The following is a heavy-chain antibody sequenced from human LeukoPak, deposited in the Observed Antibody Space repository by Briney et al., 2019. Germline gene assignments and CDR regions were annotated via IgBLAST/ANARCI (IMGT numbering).Heavy chain of an antibody. CDR2: IIPMSDTT. CDR1: GYTFTSYG. D-gene: IGHD6-6*01. Sequence: SVKVSCKASGYTFTSYGISWVRQAPGQGLEWMGRIIPMSDTTNHARQFQGRVTITADKSASTAYMELSSLRSADTAVYYCARDSSHVAIGSMDVWGQGTTVTVSS. V-gene: IGHV1-69*06. CDR3: ARDSSHVAIGSMDV. J-gene: IGHJ6*02.